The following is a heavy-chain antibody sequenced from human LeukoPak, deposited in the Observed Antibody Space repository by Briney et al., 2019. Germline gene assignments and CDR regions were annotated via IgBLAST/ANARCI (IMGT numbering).Heavy chain of an antibody. D-gene: IGHD3-22*01. V-gene: IGHV1-2*02. CDR3: ARDYYDSSGYYYPLHFDY. Sequence: ASVKVSCEASGYTFTGYYMHWVRQAPGQGLEWMGWINAHRGGTNYAQKFQGRVTMTRDTSISTAYMELSRLRSDDTAVYYCARDYYDSSGYYYPLHFDYWGQGTLVTVSS. CDR1: GYTFTGYY. J-gene: IGHJ4*02. CDR2: INAHRGGT.